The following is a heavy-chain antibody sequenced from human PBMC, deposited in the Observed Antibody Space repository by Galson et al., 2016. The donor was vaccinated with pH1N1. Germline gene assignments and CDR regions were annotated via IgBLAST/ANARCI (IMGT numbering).Heavy chain of an antibody. Sequence: SLRLSCAASGFTFRSYAMNWVRQAPAKGLEWVASIKRDASEKYYLDSAKGRWTISRDNVKNSLFLQLNNLRVDDTAVYYCVRLVDDAVTGYPLHFDFWGQGALVTVST. CDR3: VRLVDDAVTGYPLHFDF. D-gene: IGHD3-9*01. V-gene: IGHV3-7*01. CDR2: IKRDASEK. J-gene: IGHJ4*02. CDR1: GFTFRSYA.